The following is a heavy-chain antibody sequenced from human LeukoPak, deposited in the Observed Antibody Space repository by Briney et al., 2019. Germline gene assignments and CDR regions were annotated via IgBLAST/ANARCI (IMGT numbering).Heavy chain of an antibody. CDR3: ARDFRLWIGELLSPPHLDY. V-gene: IGHV3-11*01. Sequence: GGSLRLYCAASGFTFSDYYMSWIRQAPGKGLEWVSYISSSGSTIYYADSVKGRFTISRDNAKNSLYLQVNSLRAEDTAVYYCARDFRLWIGELLSPPHLDYWGQGTLVTVSS. CDR1: GFTFSDYY. J-gene: IGHJ4*02. D-gene: IGHD3-10*01. CDR2: ISSSGSTI.